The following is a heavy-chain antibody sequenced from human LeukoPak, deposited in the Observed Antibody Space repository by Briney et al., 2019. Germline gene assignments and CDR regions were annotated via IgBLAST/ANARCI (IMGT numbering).Heavy chain of an antibody. CDR2: INHSGST. J-gene: IGHJ4*02. CDR3: ARHVGRRYGSGSPNDY. D-gene: IGHD3-10*01. Sequence: PSETLSLTCTVSGGSISSSSYYWGWIRQPPGKGLEWIGEINHSGSTNYNPSLKSRVTIPVDTSKNQFSLKLSSVTAADTAVYYCARHVGRRYGSGSPNDYWGQGTLVTVSS. V-gene: IGHV4-39*01. CDR1: GGSISSSSYY.